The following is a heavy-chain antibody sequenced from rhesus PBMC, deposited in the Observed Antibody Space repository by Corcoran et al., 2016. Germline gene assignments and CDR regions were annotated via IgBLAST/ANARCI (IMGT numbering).Heavy chain of an antibody. CDR2: IYGSGSRT. CDR1: GGSISSSY. J-gene: IGHJ4*01. CDR3: ASALYDTATVIADY. Sequence: QLQLQESGPGLVKPSETLSVTCAVSGGSISSSYWRWIRQAPGKGLEWIGYIYGSGSRTNSTPSLKSRVTLSVDTSKNQLSLKLSSVTAADTAVYYCASALYDTATVIADYWGQGVLVTVSS. V-gene: IGHV4-169*02. D-gene: IGHD5-12*01.